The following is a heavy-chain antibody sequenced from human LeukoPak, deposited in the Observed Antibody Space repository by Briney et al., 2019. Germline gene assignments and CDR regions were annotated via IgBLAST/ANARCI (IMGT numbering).Heavy chain of an antibody. CDR2: IYGGQST. Sequence: PGGSLRLSCAASGLTVSSRYMSWVRQAPGKGLEWVSVIYGGQSTYYADSVKGRSTIATDNSKNTLDLQMNSLRVEDTAVYYCHRDGYWGQGTLVTVSS. CDR3: HRDGY. V-gene: IGHV3-53*01. J-gene: IGHJ4*02. CDR1: GLTVSSRY. D-gene: IGHD4-17*01.